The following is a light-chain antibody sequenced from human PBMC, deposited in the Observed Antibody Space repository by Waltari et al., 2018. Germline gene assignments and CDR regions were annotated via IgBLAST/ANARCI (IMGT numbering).Light chain of an antibody. CDR3: QKNEALPAT. CDR1: QSMGNY. V-gene: IGKV3-11*01. Sequence: ENVLTQSPATLSLSPGERATLSCRASQSMGNYLSWYQQKPGQAPRLLIYASSIRATGMRGRFSGSGSGTDFILTISSLEPEDFAVYYCQKNEALPATFGQGTKVEIK. J-gene: IGKJ1*01. CDR2: ASS.